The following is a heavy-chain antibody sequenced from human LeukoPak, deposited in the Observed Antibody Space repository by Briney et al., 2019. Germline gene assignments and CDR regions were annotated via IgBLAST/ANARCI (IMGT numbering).Heavy chain of an antibody. J-gene: IGHJ3*02. V-gene: IGHV1-69*05. CDR2: IIPIFGTA. CDR3: ARPIVGATLDAFDI. D-gene: IGHD1-26*01. CDR1: GGTFSSYA. Sequence: GASVKVSCKASGGTFSSYAISWVRQAPGQGLEWMGGIIPIFGTANYAQKFQGRVTITTDESTSTAYMELSSLRSEDTAVYYCARPIVGATLDAFDIWVQATMVTVSS.